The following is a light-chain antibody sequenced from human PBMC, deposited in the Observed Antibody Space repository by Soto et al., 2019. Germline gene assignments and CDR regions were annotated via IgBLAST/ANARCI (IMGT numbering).Light chain of an antibody. CDR1: SGHSSYA. CDR2: LNSDGSH. Sequence: QLVLTQSPSASASLGASVKLTCTLSSGHSSYAIAWHQQQPENGPRYLMTLNSDGSHSKGDGIPDRFSGSSSGAERYLTISSLQSEDEADYYCQTWGSGTVVFGGGTQLTVL. CDR3: QTWGSGTVV. V-gene: IGLV4-69*01. J-gene: IGLJ2*01.